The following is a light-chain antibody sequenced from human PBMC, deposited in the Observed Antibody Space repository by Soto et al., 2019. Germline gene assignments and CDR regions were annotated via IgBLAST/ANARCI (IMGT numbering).Light chain of an antibody. Sequence: EIVMTQSPATLSVSPGERATLSCRASQSGSSNLAWYQQKPGQAPRLLIYGASTRATGIPARFSGSGSGTEFTLTISSLQSADFAVYYCQPYNNWPPYTFGQGTKLEIK. CDR1: QSGSSN. V-gene: IGKV3-15*01. CDR2: GAS. CDR3: QPYNNWPPYT. J-gene: IGKJ2*01.